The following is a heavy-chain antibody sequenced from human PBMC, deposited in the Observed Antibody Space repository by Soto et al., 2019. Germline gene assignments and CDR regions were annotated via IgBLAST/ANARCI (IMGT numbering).Heavy chain of an antibody. Sequence: SETLSLTCTVSGGSISSSSYYWGWIRQPPGKGLEWIGSIHYSGSTYYNPSLKSRVTISVDTSKNQFSLKLSSVTAADTAVYYCARRETGGYDLIGAFDIWGQGTMVTVSS. J-gene: IGHJ3*02. CDR3: ARRETGGYDLIGAFDI. D-gene: IGHD5-12*01. V-gene: IGHV4-39*01. CDR1: GGSISSSSYY. CDR2: IHYSGST.